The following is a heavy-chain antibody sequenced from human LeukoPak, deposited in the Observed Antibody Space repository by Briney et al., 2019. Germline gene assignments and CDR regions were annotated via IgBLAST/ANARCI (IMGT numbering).Heavy chain of an antibody. Sequence: GGSLRLSCAASGFTFSSYSMNWVRQAPGKGLEWVSSISSSSYIYYADSVKGRFTISRDNAKNSLYLQMNSLRAEDTAVYYCARDHGGGPFDYWGQGTLVTVSS. J-gene: IGHJ4*02. D-gene: IGHD2-15*01. CDR3: ARDHGGGPFDY. V-gene: IGHV3-21*01. CDR1: GFTFSSYS. CDR2: ISSSSYI.